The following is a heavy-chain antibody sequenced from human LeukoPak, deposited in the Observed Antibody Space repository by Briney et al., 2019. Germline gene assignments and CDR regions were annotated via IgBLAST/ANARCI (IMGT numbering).Heavy chain of an antibody. D-gene: IGHD3-22*01. CDR3: ARETYYDSSPEPSFDP. CDR1: GGSISSYY. CDR2: IYYSGST. J-gene: IGHJ5*02. Sequence: SETLSLTCTVSGGSISSYYWSWIRQPPGKGLEWIGYIYYSGSTNYNPSLKSRVTISVDTSKNQFSLKLSSVTAADTAVYYCARETYYDSSPEPSFDPWGQGTLVTVSS. V-gene: IGHV4-59*01.